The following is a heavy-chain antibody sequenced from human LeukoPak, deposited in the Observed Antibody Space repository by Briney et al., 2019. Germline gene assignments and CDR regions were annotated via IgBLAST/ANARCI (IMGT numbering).Heavy chain of an antibody. Sequence: PSETLSLTCTVSGGSISSYYWSWIRQPPGKGLEWIGYIYYSGSTNYKPSLKSRVTISVDTSKNQFSLKLNSVTTADTAVYYCARETINDAFDIWGQGTMVTVSS. J-gene: IGHJ3*02. D-gene: IGHD1-7*01. V-gene: IGHV4-59*12. CDR1: GGSISSYY. CDR3: ARETINDAFDI. CDR2: IYYSGST.